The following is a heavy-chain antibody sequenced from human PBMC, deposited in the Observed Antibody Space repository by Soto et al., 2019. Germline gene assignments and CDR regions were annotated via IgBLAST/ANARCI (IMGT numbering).Heavy chain of an antibody. D-gene: IGHD2-15*01. Sequence: GSLRLSCAASGFTFSSYAMSWVRQAPGKGLEWVSAISGSGGSTYYADSVKGRFTISRDNSKNTLYLQMNSLRAEDTAVYYCAKDRTYGGYFDYWGQGTLVTVSS. CDR1: GFTFSSYA. CDR3: AKDRTYGGYFDY. V-gene: IGHV3-23*01. CDR2: ISGSGGST. J-gene: IGHJ4*02.